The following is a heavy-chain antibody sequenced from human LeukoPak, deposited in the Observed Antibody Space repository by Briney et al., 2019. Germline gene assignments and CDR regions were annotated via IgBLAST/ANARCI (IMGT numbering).Heavy chain of an antibody. J-gene: IGHJ4*02. CDR3: ARVSTYFGVVTDFDY. CDR2: MNPNSGNT. V-gene: IGHV1-8*01. Sequence: ASVKVSCKASGYTFTSYGINWAQQATGQVLEWMGWMNPNSGNTGYAQKFQGRVTMTRNTSISTAYMELSSLRSEDTAVYYCARVSTYFGVVTDFDYWGQGTLVTVSS. D-gene: IGHD3-3*01. CDR1: GYTFTSYG.